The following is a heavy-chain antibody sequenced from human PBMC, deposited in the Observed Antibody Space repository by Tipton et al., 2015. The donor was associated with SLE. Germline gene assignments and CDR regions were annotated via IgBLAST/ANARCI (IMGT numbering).Heavy chain of an antibody. Sequence: TLSLTCEVYGGSSSNYYWSWIRQPPGMGLEWIGEIHHRGTTNYNPSLKSRVTISVDKSKSQFSLKLSSVTAADTAMYFCARVGDYYNSGSRVFDHWGQGILVTVSS. D-gene: IGHD3-10*01. CDR1: GGSSSNYY. J-gene: IGHJ4*02. CDR3: ARVGDYYNSGSRVFDH. V-gene: IGHV4-34*01. CDR2: IHHRGTT.